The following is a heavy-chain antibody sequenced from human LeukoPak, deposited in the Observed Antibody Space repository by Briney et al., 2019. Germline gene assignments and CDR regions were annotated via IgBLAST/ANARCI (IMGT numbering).Heavy chain of an antibody. CDR3: ARGVYYYHSAGYYDFDY. D-gene: IGHD3-22*01. J-gene: IGHJ4*02. Sequence: ASVKVSCTASGYPVTNYWVHWVRQAPGQGLQRMGMINPGAGTTTYAQNFQGRVAMTRDTSSTTVYMELSSLRFDDTALYYCARGVYYYHSAGYYDFDYWGQGTLVTVSS. CDR1: GYPVTNYW. V-gene: IGHV1-46*01. CDR2: INPGAGTT.